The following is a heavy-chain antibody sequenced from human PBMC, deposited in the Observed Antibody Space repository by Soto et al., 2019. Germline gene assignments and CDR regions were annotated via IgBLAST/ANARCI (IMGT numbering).Heavy chain of an antibody. V-gene: IGHV3-48*03. D-gene: IGHD3-22*01. CDR1: GFTFTDYG. J-gene: IGHJ4*02. CDR2: IDSGASTI. Sequence: PGGSLRLSCAASGFTFTDYGMNWVRQAPGMGLEWVAHIDSGASTISYSDSVRGRFTISRDNAKNSVYLQMDSLRAEDTAIFYCATDPEGYYDFDYWGQGILVTVSS. CDR3: ATDPEGYYDFDY.